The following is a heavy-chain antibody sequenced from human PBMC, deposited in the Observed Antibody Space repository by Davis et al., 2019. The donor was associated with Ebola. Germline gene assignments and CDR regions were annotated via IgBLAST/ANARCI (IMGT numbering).Heavy chain of an antibody. V-gene: IGHV3-23*01. J-gene: IGHJ4*02. CDR3: AKERGLLGSEDLDY. Sequence: GESLKISCAASGFTFSSYAMSWVRQAPGKGLEWVSAISGGGGSTYYADSVKGRFTISRDNSKNTLYLQMNSLRAEDTAVYYCAKERGLLGSEDLDYWGQGTLVTVSS. CDR2: ISGGGGST. D-gene: IGHD7-27*01. CDR1: GFTFSSYA.